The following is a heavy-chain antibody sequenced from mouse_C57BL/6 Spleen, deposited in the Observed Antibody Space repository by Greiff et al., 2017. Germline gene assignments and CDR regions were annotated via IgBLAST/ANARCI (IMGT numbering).Heavy chain of an antibody. V-gene: IGHV1-26*01. J-gene: IGHJ3*01. Sequence: EVQLQQSGAELVKPGASVKMSCKASGYTFTDYYMNWVKQSHGQGLEWIGDINPNNGGTSYNQKFKGKATVTVDKSSSTAYMELRSLTSEDSAVYYCARRGEAWFAYWGQGTLVTVSA. CDR2: INPNNGGT. CDR1: GYTFTDYY. CDR3: ARRGEAWFAY.